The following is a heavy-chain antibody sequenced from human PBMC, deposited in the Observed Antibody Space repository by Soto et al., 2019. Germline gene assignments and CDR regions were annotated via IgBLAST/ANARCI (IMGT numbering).Heavy chain of an antibody. CDR2: ISYGATP. CDR3: ARGPRRITIFGVVIISPGNWFDP. V-gene: IGHV4-39*01. D-gene: IGHD3-3*01. CDR1: GASISTSPYN. Sequence: PSETLSLTCSVSGASISTSPYNWGWIRQPPKKGLEWIGTISYGATPYSTASLESRVTMSVDTAKNQFSLKLSSVTAADTAVYYCARGPRRITIFGVVIISPGNWFDPWGQGTLVTVSS. J-gene: IGHJ5*02.